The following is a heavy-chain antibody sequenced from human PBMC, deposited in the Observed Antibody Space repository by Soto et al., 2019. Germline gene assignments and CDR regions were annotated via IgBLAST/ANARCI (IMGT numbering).Heavy chain of an antibody. D-gene: IGHD5-18*01. CDR3: ARDRPGYSYGSTYFDY. J-gene: IGHJ4*02. Sequence: ASVKVSCKASGYTFTSYGISWVRQAPGQGLEWMGWISAYNGNTNYAQKLQGRVTMTTDTSTSTAYMERRSLGSDDTAVYYCARDRPGYSYGSTYFDYWGQGTLVTVSS. CDR1: GYTFTSYG. V-gene: IGHV1-18*01. CDR2: ISAYNGNT.